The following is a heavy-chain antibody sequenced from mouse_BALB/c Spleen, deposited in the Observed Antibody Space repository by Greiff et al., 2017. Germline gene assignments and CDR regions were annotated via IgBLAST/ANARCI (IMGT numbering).Heavy chain of an antibody. Sequence: QVQLQQSGAELVKPGASVKLSCKASGYTFTSYYMYWVKQRPGQGLEWIGEINPSNGGTNFNEKFKSKATLTVDKSSSTTYMQLKSLTSEDSAVYYCARCHGFYYDYDYAMDYWGQGTSVTVSS. V-gene: IGHV1-53*01. CDR2: INPSNGGT. CDR1: GYTFTSYY. J-gene: IGHJ4*01. D-gene: IGHD2-4*01. CDR3: ARCHGFYYDYDYAMDY.